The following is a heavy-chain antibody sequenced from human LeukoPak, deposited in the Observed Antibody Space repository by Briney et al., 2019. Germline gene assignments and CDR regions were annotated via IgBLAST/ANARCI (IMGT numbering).Heavy chain of an antibody. V-gene: IGHV3-23*01. Sequence: GGTLRLSCAASGFTFNSYGMSWVRQAPGKGLEWVSAISGGGGSTYYAASVKGRFAISRDNSKNTVYLQMNSVRAEDTAVYYCAKWGSYYESNGYPDYWGQGTLVTVSS. CDR2: ISGGGGST. CDR1: GFTFNSYG. J-gene: IGHJ4*02. D-gene: IGHD3-10*01. CDR3: AKWGSYYESNGYPDY.